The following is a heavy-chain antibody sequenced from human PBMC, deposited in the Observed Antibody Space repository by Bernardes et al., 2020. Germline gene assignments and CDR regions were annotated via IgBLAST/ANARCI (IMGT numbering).Heavy chain of an antibody. CDR1: GITFRTSA. CDR2: ISGDGGSN. J-gene: IGHJ4*02. D-gene: IGHD3-16*02. V-gene: IGHV3-23*01. Sequence: GGSLRLSCAASGITFRTSAMGWVRQAPGKGLEWVSVISGDGGSNYYAASVTGRFRISRDNSQNTRFLQMNSLGDDETAVYYCAKGGDYVWGSYRYTPFDSWGQGTQVTVSS. CDR3: AKGGDYVWGSYRYTPFDS.